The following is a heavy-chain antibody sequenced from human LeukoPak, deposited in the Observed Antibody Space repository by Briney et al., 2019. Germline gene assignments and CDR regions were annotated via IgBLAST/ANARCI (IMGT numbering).Heavy chain of an antibody. D-gene: IGHD3-3*01. CDR2: IIPIFGTA. J-gene: IGHJ3*02. Sequence: SVKVSCKASGGTFSSYAISWVRQAPGQGLEWMGGIIPIFGTASYAQKFQGRVTITADESTSTAYMELSSLRSEDTAVYYCARGAVYDVRAFDIWGQGTMVTVSS. CDR1: GGTFSSYA. CDR3: ARGAVYDVRAFDI. V-gene: IGHV1-69*01.